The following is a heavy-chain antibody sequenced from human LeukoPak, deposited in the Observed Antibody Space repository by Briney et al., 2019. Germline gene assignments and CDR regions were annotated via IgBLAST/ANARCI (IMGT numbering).Heavy chain of an antibody. J-gene: IGHJ6*02. Sequence: GGSLRPSCAASGFTFSDYYMSWIRQAPGKGLGWVSYISSSGSTIYYADSVKGRFTISRDNAKNSLYLQMNSLRAEDTAVYYCARDNSVFLKWSYYGMDVWGQGTTVTVSS. CDR1: GFTFSDYY. V-gene: IGHV3-11*01. D-gene: IGHD3-3*01. CDR2: ISSSGSTI. CDR3: ARDNSVFLKWSYYGMDV.